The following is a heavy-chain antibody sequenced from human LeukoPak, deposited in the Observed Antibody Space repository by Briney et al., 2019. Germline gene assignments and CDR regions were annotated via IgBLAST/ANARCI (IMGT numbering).Heavy chain of an antibody. V-gene: IGHV1-69*10. CDR1: GVTFSDYA. CDR2: FIPILGTA. D-gene: IGHD1-26*01. Sequence: SVKVSCKASGVTFSDYALNWVRQAPGQGLEWMGVFIPILGTANSTQKFQDRVTITADISTNTAYMELSSLRSEDTAVYYCAAGWGEQIHTWGQGTLLIVSS. J-gene: IGHJ4*02. CDR3: AAGWGEQIHT.